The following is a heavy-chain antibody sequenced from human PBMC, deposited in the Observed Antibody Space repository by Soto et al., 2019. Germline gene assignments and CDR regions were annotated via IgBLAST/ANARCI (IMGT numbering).Heavy chain of an antibody. V-gene: IGHV2-5*02. J-gene: IGHJ3*02. D-gene: IGHD5-18*01. CDR2: IYWDDDK. CDR1: GFSLSTSGVG. CDR3: AHKLEAQLWNPSDAFDI. Sequence: QITLKESGPTLVKPTQTLTLTCTFSGFSLSTSGVGVGWIRQPPGKALEWLALIYWDDDKRYSPSLKSRLTITKDTSKHQVVLTMTNMDPVDTATYYCAHKLEAQLWNPSDAFDIWGQGTMVTVSS.